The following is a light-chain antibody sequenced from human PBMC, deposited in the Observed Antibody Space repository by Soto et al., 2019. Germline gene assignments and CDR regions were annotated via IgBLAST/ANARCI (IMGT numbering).Light chain of an antibody. J-gene: IGKJ4*01. CDR3: QQHINWPLT. CDR1: QSVSSSY. Sequence: EIVLTQSPGTLSLSPGERATLSCRASQSVSSSYLAWYQQKPGQAPRLLIYGASSRATGIPARFSGSGSGADFTLTISSLEPEDFALYYCQQHINWPLTFGGGTKVEIK. CDR2: GAS. V-gene: IGKV3D-20*02.